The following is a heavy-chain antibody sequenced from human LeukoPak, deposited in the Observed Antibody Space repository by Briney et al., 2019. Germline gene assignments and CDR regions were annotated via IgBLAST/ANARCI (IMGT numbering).Heavy chain of an antibody. V-gene: IGHV3-21*01. D-gene: IGHD2-15*01. CDR2: ISSSSSYI. CDR1: GFTFSSYW. CDR3: ASSIVVVVESDAFDI. J-gene: IGHJ3*02. Sequence: GGSLRLSCAASGFTFSSYWMSWVRQAPGKGLEWVSSISSSSSYIYHADSVKGRFTISRDNAKNSLYLQMNSLRAEDTAVYYCASSIVVVVESDAFDIWGQGTMVTVSS.